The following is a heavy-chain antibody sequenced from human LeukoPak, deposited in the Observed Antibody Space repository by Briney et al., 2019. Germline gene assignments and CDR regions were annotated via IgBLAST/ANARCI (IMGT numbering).Heavy chain of an antibody. D-gene: IGHD3-10*01. CDR1: GFTFSSYA. CDR2: IKQDGSEK. Sequence: GGSLRLSCAASGFTFSSYAMHWVRQAPGKGLEWVANIKQDGSEKYYVDSVKGRFTISRDNAKNSLYLQMNSLRAEDTAVYYCARWGYYYGSGDFDWFDPWGQGTLVTVSS. J-gene: IGHJ5*02. V-gene: IGHV3-7*01. CDR3: ARWGYYYGSGDFDWFDP.